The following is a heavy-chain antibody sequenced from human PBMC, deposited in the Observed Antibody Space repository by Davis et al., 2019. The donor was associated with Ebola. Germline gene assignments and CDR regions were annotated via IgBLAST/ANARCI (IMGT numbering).Heavy chain of an antibody. CDR3: ARLLTLVRGVDFYGLDV. V-gene: IGHV5-51*01. CDR1: GYIFTDHW. J-gene: IGHJ6*02. CDR2: LYPGDSDT. Sequence: GESLKISCQTSGYIFTDHWIVWVRQMPGRGLDWMGMLYPGDSDTRYNASFQGHGTIAAAKSSATAHLQWDSLRASDTAVYYCARLLTLVRGVDFYGLDVWGQGTTVTVSS. D-gene: IGHD3-10*01.